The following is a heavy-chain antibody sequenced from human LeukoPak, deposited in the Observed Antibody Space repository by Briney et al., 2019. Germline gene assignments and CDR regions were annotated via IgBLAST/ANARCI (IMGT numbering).Heavy chain of an antibody. V-gene: IGHV4-59*08. D-gene: IGHD6-19*01. CDR2: IYYSGST. Sequence: SETLSLTCTVSGGSISSYYWSWIRQPPGKGLEWIGYIYYSGSTNYNPSLKSRVTISVDTSKNQFSLRLSSVTAADTAVYYCARRVAVTGIYCFDLWGQGTPVTVSS. CDR1: GGSISSYY. J-gene: IGHJ4*02. CDR3: ARRVAVTGIYCFDL.